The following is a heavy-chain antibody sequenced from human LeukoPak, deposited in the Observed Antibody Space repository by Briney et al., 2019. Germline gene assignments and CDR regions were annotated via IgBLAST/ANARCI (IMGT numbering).Heavy chain of an antibody. D-gene: IGHD2-21*02. J-gene: IGHJ3*02. CDR2: IYTDGTTK. Sequence: GGSLRLSCAASGFAFSRYWMHWIRQAPGRGLVWVSAIYTDGTTKTYADSVKGRFTISRDNAKNTLYLQMNSLSVEDTAVYYCASLVVTDDWAFDIWGQGTMVTVSS. CDR3: ASLVVTDDWAFDI. CDR1: GFAFSRYW. V-gene: IGHV3-74*03.